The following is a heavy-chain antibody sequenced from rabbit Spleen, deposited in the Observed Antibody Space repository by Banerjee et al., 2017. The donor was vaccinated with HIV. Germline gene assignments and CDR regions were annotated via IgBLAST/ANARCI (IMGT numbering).Heavy chain of an antibody. CDR2: IYGGSART. CDR3: GRRGVGSYYYDGFDP. Sequence: QSLEESGGDLVKPGASLTLTCTASGFSFSSSDYICWVRQAPGKGLELIACIYGGSARTDYASWAKGRFTISKTSSTTVTLQMTSLIAADTATYFCGRRGVGSYYYDGFDPWGPGTLVTVS. V-gene: IGHV1S40*01. J-gene: IGHJ2*01. CDR1: GFSFSSSDY. D-gene: IGHD8-1*01.